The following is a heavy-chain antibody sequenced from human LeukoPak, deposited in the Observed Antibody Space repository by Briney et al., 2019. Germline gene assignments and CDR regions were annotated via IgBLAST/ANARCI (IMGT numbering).Heavy chain of an antibody. CDR1: GGSISSYY. J-gene: IGHJ6*02. D-gene: IGHD3-10*01. Sequence: SETLSLTCTVSGGSISSYYWSWIRQPPGKGLEWIGFISYTGSTNYNPYLKSRVTISLDTSKNQFSLRLSSVTAADTAVYYCARVSLWFRGLNYYGVDVWGQGTTVTVSS. V-gene: IGHV4-59*01. CDR3: ARVSLWFRGLNYYGVDV. CDR2: ISYTGST.